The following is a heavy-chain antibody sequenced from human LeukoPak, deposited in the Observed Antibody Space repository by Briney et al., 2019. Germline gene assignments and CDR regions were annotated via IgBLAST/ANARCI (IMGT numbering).Heavy chain of an antibody. Sequence: GGSLRLSCAASGFTFSTYWMSWVRQATGKGLEWVANIKQDGSEKYYVDSVKGRFTISRDNAKNSLYLQMNSLRAEDTAVYYCARRWYSSTRNNYYYYYMDVWGKGTTVTVSS. CDR3: ARRWYSSTRNNYYYYYMDV. CDR1: GFTFSTYW. CDR2: IKQDGSEK. V-gene: IGHV3-7*01. D-gene: IGHD6-13*01. J-gene: IGHJ6*03.